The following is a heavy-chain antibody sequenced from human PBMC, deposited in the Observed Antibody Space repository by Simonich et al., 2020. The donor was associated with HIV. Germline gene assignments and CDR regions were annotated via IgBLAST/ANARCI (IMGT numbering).Heavy chain of an antibody. CDR2: IIPIFGTT. V-gene: IGHV1-69*13. CDR1: GGTFSSHV. J-gene: IGHJ5*02. Sequence: QVQLVQSGAEVKKPGSSVKVSCKASGGTFSSHVISWVRQAPGQGLEWMGGIIPIFGTTHNAQKFQGRVTITADESTSPAYMELSSLRSEDTAVYYCARGGGEQQLVSWFDPWGQGTLVTVSS. D-gene: IGHD6-13*01. CDR3: ARGGGEQQLVSWFDP.